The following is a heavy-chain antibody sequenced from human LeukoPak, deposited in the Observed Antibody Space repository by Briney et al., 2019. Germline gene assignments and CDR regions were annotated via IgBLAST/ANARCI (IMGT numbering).Heavy chain of an antibody. J-gene: IGHJ5*02. CDR2: IYYTGST. CDR1: GSMYNYY. CDR3: ARHPNSWFDP. Sequence: SETLSLTCTVSGSMYNYYWSWIRQPPGKGLEWIGTIYYTGSTYYNPSLKSRVTISVDTSKNQFSLSLNSVTAADTAVYYCARHPNSWFDPWGQGTLVTVSS. V-gene: IGHV4-39*01.